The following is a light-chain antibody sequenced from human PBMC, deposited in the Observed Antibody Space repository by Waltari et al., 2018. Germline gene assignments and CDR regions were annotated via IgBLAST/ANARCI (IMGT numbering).Light chain of an antibody. V-gene: IGKV3-20*01. J-gene: IGKJ1*01. CDR1: QSVSSSY. CDR2: GTS. Sequence: ELVLTQSPGTLSLSPGERATLSSRASQSVSSSYLAWYQQKPGHAPRLPIYGTSIRATGIPERFSGSVSGTDFSLTISRLGPEDFAVYYCHQYGRSPPWTFGQGTKVEIK. CDR3: HQYGRSPPWT.